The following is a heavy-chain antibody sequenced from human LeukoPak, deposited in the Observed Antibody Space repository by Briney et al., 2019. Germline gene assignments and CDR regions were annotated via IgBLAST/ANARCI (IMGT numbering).Heavy chain of an antibody. Sequence: ASVKVSCKASGGTFSSYAISWVRQAPGQGLEWMGGIIPIFGTANYAQKSQGRVTITADESTSTAYMELSSLRSEDTAVYYCARAPVLRYFDSGGYYFDYWGQGTLVTVSS. CDR3: ARAPVLRYFDSGGYYFDY. V-gene: IGHV1-69*13. CDR2: IIPIFGTA. D-gene: IGHD3-9*01. J-gene: IGHJ4*02. CDR1: GGTFSSYA.